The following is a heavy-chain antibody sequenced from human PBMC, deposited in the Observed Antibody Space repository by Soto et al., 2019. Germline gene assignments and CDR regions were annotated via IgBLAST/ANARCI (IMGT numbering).Heavy chain of an antibody. CDR1: GASISSYY. CDR3: ARVGGAPLGAFDI. CDR2: MFYSGST. V-gene: IGHV4-59*01. D-gene: IGHD1-26*01. Sequence: SETLSLTCTVSGASISSYYWSWIRQPPGKGLEWIGYMFYSGSTKYNPSLTSRVTVSVDTSKNQFSLKLSSVTAADTAVYYCARVGGAPLGAFDIWGQGTMVTVSS. J-gene: IGHJ3*02.